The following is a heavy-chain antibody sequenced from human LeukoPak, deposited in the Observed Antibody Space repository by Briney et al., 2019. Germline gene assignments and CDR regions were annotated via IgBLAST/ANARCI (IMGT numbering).Heavy chain of an antibody. J-gene: IGHJ4*02. CDR1: GGTFSSYA. V-gene: IGHV1-69*05. Sequence: SVKDSCKSSGGTFSSYAISWVRQAPGQGLEWMGGIIPIFGTANYAQKFQGRVTITTDESTSTAYMELSGLRSEDTAVYYCARTYCSSTSCYYYFDYWGQGTLVTVSS. D-gene: IGHD2-2*01. CDR3: ARTYCSSTSCYYYFDY. CDR2: IIPIFGTA.